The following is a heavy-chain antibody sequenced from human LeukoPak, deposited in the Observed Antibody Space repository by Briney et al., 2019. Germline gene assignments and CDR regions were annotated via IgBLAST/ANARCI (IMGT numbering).Heavy chain of an antibody. CDR2: IYTSGST. D-gene: IGHD3-9*01. CDR3: ARDILTGYLAFDI. V-gene: IGHV4-4*07. Sequence: SETLSLTCTVSGGSISSYYWSWIRRPAGPGLEWIGRIYTSGSTNYNPSLKSRVTMSVDTSKNRFSLKLSSVTAADTAVYYCARDILTGYLAFDIWGQGTMVTVSS. CDR1: GGSISSYY. J-gene: IGHJ3*02.